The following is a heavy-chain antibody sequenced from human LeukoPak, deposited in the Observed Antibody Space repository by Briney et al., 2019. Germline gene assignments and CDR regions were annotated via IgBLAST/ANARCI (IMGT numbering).Heavy chain of an antibody. V-gene: IGHV4-59*01. CDR1: GGSISSYY. CDR3: ARGKYSSSSSFDY. CDR2: IYYSGST. Sequence: SETLSLTSTVSGGSISSYYWSWIRQPPGKGLEWIGYIYYSGSTNYNPSLKSRVTISVDTSKNQFSLKLSSVTAADTAVYYCARGKYSSSSSFDYWGQGTLVTVSS. J-gene: IGHJ4*02. D-gene: IGHD6-6*01.